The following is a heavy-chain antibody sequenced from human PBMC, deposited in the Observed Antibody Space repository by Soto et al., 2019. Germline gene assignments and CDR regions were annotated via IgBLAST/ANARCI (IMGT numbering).Heavy chain of an antibody. Sequence: SGPTRVNPTQTLTQTCTFSGFSLIANGVGVGWIRQPPGKALEWLTLIYWDDSKIFSPSLKSRLTVTKDTSKNQVVLTMTNVDPVDTGTYYCARRRGTRTATYLFDTWCPGTLVT. D-gene: IGHD6-25*01. CDR3: ARRRGTRTATYLFDT. V-gene: IGHV2-5*02. CDR1: GFSLIANGVG. CDR2: IYWDDSK. J-gene: IGHJ4*02.